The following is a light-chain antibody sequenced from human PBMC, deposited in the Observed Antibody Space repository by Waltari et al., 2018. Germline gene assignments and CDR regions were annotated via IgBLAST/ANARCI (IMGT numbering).Light chain of an antibody. CDR1: SADVGGYNL. J-gene: IGLJ2*01. V-gene: IGLV2-23*02. CDR2: EVN. Sequence: QSALTQPASVSGSPGQSITITCTGSSADVGGYNLVSWYQHHPGQAPRLLFYEVNERPSGIPSRSTGSKSGNTASLTISGLQIEDEADYYCCSYGGVNTLGVLFGGGSKLTV. CDR3: CSYGGVNTLGVL.